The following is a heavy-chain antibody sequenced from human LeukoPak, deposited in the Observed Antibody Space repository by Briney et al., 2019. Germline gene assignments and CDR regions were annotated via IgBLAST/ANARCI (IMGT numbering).Heavy chain of an antibody. CDR2: RQYDGNNK. J-gene: IGHJ4*02. CDR3: AKSSGGIRTLTTVVTPDY. D-gene: IGHD4-23*01. CDR1: GFIFSSYG. V-gene: IGHV3-30*02. Sequence: PGRTLRLSCAASGFIFSSYGMHWVRQAPGKGLEWVAFRQYDGNNKHYADSVKGRFTISRDNSKNTLYLQMNSLRAEDTAVYYCAKSSGGIRTLTTVVTPDYWGQGTLVTVSS.